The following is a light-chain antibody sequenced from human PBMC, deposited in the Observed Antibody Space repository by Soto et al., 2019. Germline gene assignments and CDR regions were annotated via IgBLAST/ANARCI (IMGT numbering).Light chain of an antibody. J-gene: IGLJ1*01. CDR3: SSYTSSSTLG. V-gene: IGLV2-14*01. CDR1: SSDVGGYNY. CDR2: DVN. Sequence: QSALTQPASVSGSPGQSITISCTGTSSDVGGYNYVSWYQQHPGKAPKLMIYDVNNRPSGVSNRFSGSKSGNTASLTISGLQADYVADYYCSSYTSSSTLGFGTGTKVTV.